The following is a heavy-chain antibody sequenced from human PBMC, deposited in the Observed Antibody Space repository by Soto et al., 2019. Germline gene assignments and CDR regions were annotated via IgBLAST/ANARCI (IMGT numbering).Heavy chain of an antibody. CDR3: ARGQVVAAQH. J-gene: IGHJ4*02. Sequence: PSETLSLTCTVSGGSIDTYYWSWIRQPPGKGLEWIGYIYYSGSTNYNPSLKSRVTMSVDTSKNQSSLKLSYVTAADTAVYYCARGQVVAAQHWGQGTLVTVSS. CDR1: GGSIDTYY. V-gene: IGHV4-59*12. CDR2: IYYSGST. D-gene: IGHD2-15*01.